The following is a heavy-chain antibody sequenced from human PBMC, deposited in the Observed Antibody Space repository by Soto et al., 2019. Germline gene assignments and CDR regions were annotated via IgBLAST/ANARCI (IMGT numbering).Heavy chain of an antibody. D-gene: IGHD3-3*01. CDR2: ISAYSGNT. CDR3: ARRNHYDFWSGYYDFDY. CDR1: GYTFTSYG. V-gene: IGHV1-18*01. J-gene: IGHJ4*02. Sequence: ASVKVSCKASGYTFTSYGISWVRQAPGQGLEWMGWISAYSGNTNYAQKPQGRATMTKDTSTSTAYMELRSLRSDDTAVYYCARRNHYDFWSGYYDFDYWGQGNMVTVS.